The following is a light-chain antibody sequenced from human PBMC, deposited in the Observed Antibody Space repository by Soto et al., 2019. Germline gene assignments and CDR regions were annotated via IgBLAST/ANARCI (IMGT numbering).Light chain of an antibody. V-gene: IGKV3-11*01. Sequence: EIVLTQSPATLSLSPGERATLSCRASQSVSSYLYWYQQKPGQAPRLLIYHASNRATGIPARFSGSGSVTDVTLTISSLEPEDFAVYYCQQRSNWPLTCGGGTKVEIK. CDR2: HAS. J-gene: IGKJ4*01. CDR3: QQRSNWPLT. CDR1: QSVSSY.